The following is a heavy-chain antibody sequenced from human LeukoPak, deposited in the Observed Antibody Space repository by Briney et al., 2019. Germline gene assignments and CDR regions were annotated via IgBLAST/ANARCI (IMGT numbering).Heavy chain of an antibody. D-gene: IGHD4-17*01. J-gene: IGHJ4*02. CDR2: IYYSGST. CDR3: ARGDYRKYYFDY. Sequence: SETLSLTCTVSGGSISSYYWSWIRQPPGKGLKWIGYIYYSGSTNYNPSLKSRVTISVDTSKNQFSLKLSSVTAADTAVYYCARGDYRKYYFDYWGQGTLVTVSS. V-gene: IGHV4-59*01. CDR1: GGSISSYY.